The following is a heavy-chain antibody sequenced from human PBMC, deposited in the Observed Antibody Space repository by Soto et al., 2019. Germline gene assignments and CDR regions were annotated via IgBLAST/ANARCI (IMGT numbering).Heavy chain of an antibody. Sequence: PGGSLRLSCAASGFTFSSYAMSWVRQAPGKGLEWVSAISGSGGSTYYADSVKGRFTISRDNSKNTLYLQMNSLRAEDTAVYYCAKGVEQRRYYYYYMDVWGKGTTVTVSS. D-gene: IGHD1-1*01. CDR2: ISGSGGST. J-gene: IGHJ6*03. CDR3: AKGVEQRRYYYYYMDV. CDR1: GFTFSSYA. V-gene: IGHV3-23*01.